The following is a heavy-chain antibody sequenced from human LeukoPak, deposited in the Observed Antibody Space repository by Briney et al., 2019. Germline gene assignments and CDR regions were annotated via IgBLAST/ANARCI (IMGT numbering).Heavy chain of an antibody. CDR1: GGSFSGYY. CDR3: ASDYGDYVWFDP. D-gene: IGHD4-17*01. Sequence: SETLSLTCAVYGGSFSGYYWSWIRQPPGKGLEWIGEINHSGSTNYNPSLKSRVTISVDTSKSQFSLKLSSVTAADTAVYDCASDYGDYVWFDPWGRGTLVTVSS. J-gene: IGHJ5*02. V-gene: IGHV4-34*01. CDR2: INHSGST.